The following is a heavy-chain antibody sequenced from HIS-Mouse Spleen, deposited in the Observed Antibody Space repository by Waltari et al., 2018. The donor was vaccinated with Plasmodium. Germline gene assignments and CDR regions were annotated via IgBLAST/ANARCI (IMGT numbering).Heavy chain of an antibody. D-gene: IGHD3-9*01. CDR1: GGSISSYY. V-gene: IGHV4-59*01. Sequence: QVQLQESGPGLVKPSETLSLTCTVSGGSISSYYWSWIRQPRGKGLEWIGYIYYSGSTNYNPSLKSRVTISVDTSKNQFSLKLSSVTAADTAVYYCAREPYDILTGYYDAFDIWGQGTMVTVSS. CDR3: AREPYDILTGYYDAFDI. J-gene: IGHJ3*02. CDR2: IYYSGST.